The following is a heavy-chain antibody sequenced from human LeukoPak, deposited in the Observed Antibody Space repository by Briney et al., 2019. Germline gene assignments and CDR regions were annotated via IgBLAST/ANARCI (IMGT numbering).Heavy chain of an antibody. V-gene: IGHV3-21*01. Sequence: GGSLRLSCAASGFTFSSYSMNWVRQAPGKGLEWVSSISSSSSYRYYADSVKGRFTISRDNAKNSLYLQMNSLRAEDTSVYYCASDQDSDYWGQGTLVTVSS. J-gene: IGHJ4*02. CDR2: ISSSSSYR. CDR3: ASDQDSDY. D-gene: IGHD2-15*01. CDR1: GFTFSSYS.